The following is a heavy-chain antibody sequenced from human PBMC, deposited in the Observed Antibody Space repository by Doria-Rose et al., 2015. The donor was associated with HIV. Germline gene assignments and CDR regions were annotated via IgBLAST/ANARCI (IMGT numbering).Heavy chain of an antibody. V-gene: IGHV4-59*01. CDR2: IFYTGST. CDR1: GGSISHYY. CDR3: ARVLSGAYDC. D-gene: IGHD1-26*01. J-gene: IGHJ4*02. Sequence: QVQLQESGPGLVKPSETLSLTCSVSGGSISHYYWSWIRQPPGKGLEYIGDIFYTGSTNYSPSLKSRVSVSIDTSKNKFSLRLSSVTAADTPVYYCARVLSGAYDCWGQGTLVTVSS.